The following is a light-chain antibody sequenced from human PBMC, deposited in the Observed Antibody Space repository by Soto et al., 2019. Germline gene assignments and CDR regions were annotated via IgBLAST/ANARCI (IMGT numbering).Light chain of an antibody. J-gene: IGLJ1*01. CDR2: DVS. Sequence: QSVLTQPASVSGSPGQSITISCSGTSSDVGGYNYVSWYQQHPGKAPQVMIYDVSNRPSGVSDRFSGSKSGTTASLTISGLQAEDEAYYYCYSYTTCSTYVFGTGTKLTVL. CDR1: SSDVGGYNY. V-gene: IGLV2-14*01. CDR3: YSYTTCSTYV.